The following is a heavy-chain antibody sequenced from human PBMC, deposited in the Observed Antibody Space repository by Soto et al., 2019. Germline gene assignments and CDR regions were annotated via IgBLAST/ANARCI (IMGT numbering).Heavy chain of an antibody. CDR3: AREREWELVVGGLLYNWFDP. D-gene: IGHD1-26*01. V-gene: IGHV3-48*02. CDR2: ISSSSTI. Sequence: PGGSLRLSCAASGFTFSSYSMNWVRQAPGKGLEWVSYISSSSTIYYADSVKGRFTISRDNAKNSLYLQMNSLRDEDTAVYYCAREREWELVVGGLLYNWFDPWGQGTLVTVSS. J-gene: IGHJ5*02. CDR1: GFTFSSYS.